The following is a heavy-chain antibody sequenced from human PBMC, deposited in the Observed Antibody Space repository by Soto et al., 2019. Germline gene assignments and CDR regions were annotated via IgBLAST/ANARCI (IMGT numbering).Heavy chain of an antibody. CDR2: MNPNSGNT. CDR3: ARVRYYYGSGSKTNWFDT. J-gene: IGHJ5*02. V-gene: IGHV1-8*01. CDR1: GYTFTSYD. Sequence: XLVKVSCKASGYTFTSYDINWVRQATGQGLEWMGWMNPNSGNTGYAQKFQGRVTMTRNTSISTAYMELSSLRSEDTAVYYCARVRYYYGSGSKTNWFDTWGQETLVTSPQ. D-gene: IGHD3-10*01.